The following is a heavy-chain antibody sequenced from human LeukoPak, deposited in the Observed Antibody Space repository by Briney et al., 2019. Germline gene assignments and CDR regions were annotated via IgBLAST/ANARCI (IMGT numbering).Heavy chain of an antibody. CDR2: ISDSGGST. CDR1: GFTFSNYG. V-gene: IGHV3-23*01. CDR3: AVRGFVVVPAAIGDSYYFDY. J-gene: IGHJ4*02. D-gene: IGHD2-2*01. Sequence: GGSLRLSCAASGFTFSNYGMSWVRQAPGKGLEWVSAISDSGGSTYYADSVKGRFTISRDNSKNTLYLQMNSLRAEDTAVYYCAVRGFVVVPAAIGDSYYFDYWGQGTLVTVSS.